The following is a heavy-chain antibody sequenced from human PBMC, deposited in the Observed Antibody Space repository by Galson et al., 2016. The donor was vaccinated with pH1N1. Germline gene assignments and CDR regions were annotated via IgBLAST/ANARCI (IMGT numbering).Heavy chain of an antibody. CDR2: VYTSGRT. CDR3: ARGWNLDAFDI. V-gene: IGHV4-4*07. CDR1: GGSISSRY. D-gene: IGHD1-1*01. J-gene: IGHJ3*02. Sequence: SETLSLTCTVSGGSISSRYWRWIRQPAGKGLEWIGRVYTSGRTDSNPSLKSRVTMSMDTSNSQFSMILNSVTAADTAVYYCARGWNLDAFDIWGQGTMVTVSS.